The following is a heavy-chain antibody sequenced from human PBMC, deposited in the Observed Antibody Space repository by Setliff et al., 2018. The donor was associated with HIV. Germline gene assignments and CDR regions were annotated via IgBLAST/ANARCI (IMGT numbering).Heavy chain of an antibody. J-gene: IGHJ4*02. Sequence: GGSLRLSCAASGFTFNNAWMTWVRQAPGKGLEWVGHIKSKTDGGTTDYAAPVKGRFTISRDNAKNSLYLQMNSLRAEDTAVYYCVRHKDRWGAIDYWGQGTLVTVSS. CDR2: IKSKTDGGTT. D-gene: IGHD7-27*01. CDR1: GFTFNNAW. CDR3: VRHKDRWGAIDY. V-gene: IGHV3-15*01.